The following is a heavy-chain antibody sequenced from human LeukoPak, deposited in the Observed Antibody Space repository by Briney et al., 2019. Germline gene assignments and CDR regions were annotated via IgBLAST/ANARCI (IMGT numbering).Heavy chain of an antibody. V-gene: IGHV3-74*01. CDR3: ARETTVTHTPGSY. CDR2: INSDGSST. D-gene: IGHD4-17*01. CDR1: GFTFSSYW. Sequence: GGSLRLSCAASGFTFSSYWMHWVRQAPGKGLVWVSRINSDGSSTNYADSVKGRFTISRDNAKNTLYLQMNSLRAEDTAVYHCARETTVTHTPGSYWGQGTLVTVSS. J-gene: IGHJ4*02.